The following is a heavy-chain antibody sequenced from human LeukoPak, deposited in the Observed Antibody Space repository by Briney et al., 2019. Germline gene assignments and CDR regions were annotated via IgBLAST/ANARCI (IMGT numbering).Heavy chain of an antibody. CDR3: ARDFSSTSLAYGGKLYYYYYMDV. D-gene: IGHD2-2*01. J-gene: IGHJ6*03. Sequence: GGSLRLSCAASGFTFSSYGMHWVRQAPGKGLDWVAVISYDGSNKYYADSVKGRFTISRDNSKNTLYLQMNSLRAEDTAVYYCARDFSSTSLAYGGKLYYYYYMDVWGKGTTVTVSS. CDR1: GFTFSSYG. CDR2: ISYDGSNK. V-gene: IGHV3-30*03.